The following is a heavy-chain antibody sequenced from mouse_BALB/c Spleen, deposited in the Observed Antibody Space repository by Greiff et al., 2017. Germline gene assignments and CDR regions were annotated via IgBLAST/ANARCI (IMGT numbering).Heavy chain of an antibody. Sequence: VQRVESGAELAKPGASVKMSCKASGYTFTSYWMHWVKQRPGQGLEWIGYINPSPGYTEYNQKFKDKATLTADKSSSTAYMQLSSLTSEDSAVYYCARYDSGYAMDYWGQGTSVTVAA. CDR3: ARYDSGYAMDY. CDR1: GYTFTSYW. J-gene: IGHJ4*01. CDR2: INPSPGYT. D-gene: IGHD3-1*01. V-gene: IGHV1-7*01.